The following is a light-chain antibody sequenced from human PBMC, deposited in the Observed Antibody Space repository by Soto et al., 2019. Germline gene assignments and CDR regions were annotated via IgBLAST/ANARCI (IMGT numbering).Light chain of an antibody. V-gene: IGLV1-44*01. CDR1: SSNIGSNP. J-gene: IGLJ2*01. CDR2: SNN. Sequence: SVLTQPPSASGTPGQRVTISCSGSSSNIGSNPVNWYQQLPGTAPKLLIFSNNQRPSGVPDRFSGSKSGTSASLAISGLQSEDEADYYCAAWDDSLNGRVFGGGTKLTVL. CDR3: AAWDDSLNGRV.